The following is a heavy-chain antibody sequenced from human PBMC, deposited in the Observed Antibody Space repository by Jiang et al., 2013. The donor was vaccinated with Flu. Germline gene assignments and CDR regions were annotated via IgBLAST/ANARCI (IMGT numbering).Heavy chain of an antibody. CDR2: ISSSSSYI. D-gene: IGHD7-27*01. CDR3: ARDRRPTGDNTLHYYYYGMDV. Sequence: VQLLESGGGLVKPGGSLRLSCAASGFTFSSYSMNWVRQAPGKGLEWVSSISSSSSYIYYADSVKGRFTISRDNAKNSLYLQMNSLRAEDTAVYYCARDRRPTGDNTLHYYYYGMDVWGQGTTVTVSS. CDR1: GFTFSSYS. V-gene: IGHV3-21*01. J-gene: IGHJ6*02.